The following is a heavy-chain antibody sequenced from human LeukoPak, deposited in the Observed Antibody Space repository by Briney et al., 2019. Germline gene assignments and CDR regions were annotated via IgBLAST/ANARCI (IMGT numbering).Heavy chain of an antibody. CDR2: IISRRSYI. Sequence: GGSLRLSCAVSGFTFSSYSMIWVRQAPGRAREGVSFIISRRSYIYYADLVKGRFTISIDNAKNSLFLQMNSLRAEDTAVYYCAKDHTDGVVTWGQGTLVTVSS. D-gene: IGHD2-21*02. J-gene: IGHJ4*02. CDR1: GFTFSSYS. V-gene: IGHV3-21*06. CDR3: AKDHTDGVVT.